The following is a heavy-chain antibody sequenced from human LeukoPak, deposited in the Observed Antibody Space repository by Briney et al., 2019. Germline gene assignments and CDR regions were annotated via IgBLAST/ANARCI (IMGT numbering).Heavy chain of an antibody. CDR1: GFTFSSYW. CDR3: ARERVPYGGYLFFDY. J-gene: IGHJ4*02. D-gene: IGHD5-12*01. V-gene: IGHV3-74*01. CDR2: INSDGSST. Sequence: PGGSLRLSCAASGFTFSSYWMHWVRQAPGKGLVWVSRINSDGSSTSYADSVKGQFTISRDNAKNTLYLQMNSLRAEDTAVYYCARERVPYGGYLFFDYSGQGTLVTVSS.